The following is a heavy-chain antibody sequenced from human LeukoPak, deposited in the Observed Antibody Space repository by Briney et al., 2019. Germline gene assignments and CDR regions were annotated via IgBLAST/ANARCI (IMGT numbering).Heavy chain of an antibody. CDR1: GFTFSSYA. Sequence: PGGSLRLSCAASGFTFSSYAMSWVRQAPGKGLEWVSAISGSGGSTYYADSVKGRFTISRDNSRNTLYLQLNRLRAEDTAIYYCAKERGNDFGASSPYFDKWGQGTLVTVSS. V-gene: IGHV3-23*01. CDR3: AKERGNDFGASSPYFDK. D-gene: IGHD4-23*01. CDR2: ISGSGGST. J-gene: IGHJ4*02.